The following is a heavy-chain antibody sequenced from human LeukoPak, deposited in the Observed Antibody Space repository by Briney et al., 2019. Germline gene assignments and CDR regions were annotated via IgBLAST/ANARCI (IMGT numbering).Heavy chain of an antibody. CDR1: GGSFSGYY. J-gene: IGHJ1*01. V-gene: IGHV4-34*01. D-gene: IGHD2-2*02. Sequence: PSETLSLTCAVYGGSFSGYYWSWIRQPPGKGLEWIGEINHSGSTNYNPSLKSRVTISVGTSKNQFSLKLSSVTAADTAVYYCARGRCSSTSCYNFQHWGQGTLVTVPS. CDR3: ARGRCSSTSCYNFQH. CDR2: INHSGST.